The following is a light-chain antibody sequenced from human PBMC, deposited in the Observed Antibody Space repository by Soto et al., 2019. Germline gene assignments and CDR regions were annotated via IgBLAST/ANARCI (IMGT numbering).Light chain of an antibody. CDR1: QSLSSN. V-gene: IGKV3-15*01. CDR3: QQYNDWPRRLT. J-gene: IGKJ4*01. CDR2: GAS. Sequence: EIVMTQSPATLSVSPGERATLSCRASQSLSSNLAWYQQKPGQAPRLLIYGASTRATGIPARFSGSGSGTEFTLTISSLQSEDFAVYYCQQYNDWPRRLTFGEGTKVDIK.